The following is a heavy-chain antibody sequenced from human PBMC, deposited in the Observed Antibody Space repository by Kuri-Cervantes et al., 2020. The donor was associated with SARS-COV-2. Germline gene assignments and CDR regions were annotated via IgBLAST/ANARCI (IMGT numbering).Heavy chain of an antibody. J-gene: IGHJ4*02. CDR3: ANDPNRIHY. D-gene: IGHD2/OR15-2a*01. CDR2: INGDSTVI. CDR1: GFSFNDQY. V-gene: IGHV3-11*01. Sequence: GGSLRLSCAVSGFSFNDQYVSWIRQAPGKGLEWVSHINGDSTVIEYADSVKGRFIISRDNAKKSLYLQMNSLRAEDTAVYYCANDPNRIHYWGQGALVPSPQ.